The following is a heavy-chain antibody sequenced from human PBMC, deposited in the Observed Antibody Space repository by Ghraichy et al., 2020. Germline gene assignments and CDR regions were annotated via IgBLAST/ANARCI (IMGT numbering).Heavy chain of an antibody. J-gene: IGHJ6*02. CDR2: IWYDGSNK. V-gene: IGHV3-33*01. Sequence: GGSLRLSCAASGFTFSSYGMHWVRQAPGKGLEWVAVIWYDGSNKYYADSVKGRFTISRDNSKNTLYLQMNSLRAEDTAVYYCAREECSGGSCYYYYYGMDVWGQGTTVTVSS. CDR3: AREECSGGSCYYYYYGMDV. D-gene: IGHD2-15*01. CDR1: GFTFSSYG.